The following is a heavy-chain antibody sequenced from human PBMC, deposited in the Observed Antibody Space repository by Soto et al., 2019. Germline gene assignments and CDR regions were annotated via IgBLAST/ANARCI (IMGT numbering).Heavy chain of an antibody. CDR2: ISGSGGST. D-gene: IGHD5-18*01. J-gene: IGHJ4*02. Sequence: GGSLRLSCAASGFTFSSYAMSWVRQAPGKGLEWVSAISGSGGSTYYADFVKGRFTISRDNSKNTLYLQMNSLRAEDTAVYYCAKVLQGGGYSLDYWGQGTLVTVSS. CDR1: GFTFSSYA. V-gene: IGHV3-23*01. CDR3: AKVLQGGGYSLDY.